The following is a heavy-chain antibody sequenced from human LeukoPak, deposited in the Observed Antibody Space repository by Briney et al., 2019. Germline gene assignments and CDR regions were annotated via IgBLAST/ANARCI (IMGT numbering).Heavy chain of an antibody. CDR1: GFTFSTYA. V-gene: IGHV3-23*01. CDR3: AKDTAGYIYGSYDY. D-gene: IGHD3-10*01. J-gene: IGHJ4*02. Sequence: GSLRLSCAASGFTFSTYAMSWVRQAPGKGLEWVSGISSGGGGSYYADSVRGRFTISRDNSKNTLYLQMNSLRVEDTALYYCAKDTAGYIYGSYDYWGQGTLVTVSS. CDR2: ISSGGGGS.